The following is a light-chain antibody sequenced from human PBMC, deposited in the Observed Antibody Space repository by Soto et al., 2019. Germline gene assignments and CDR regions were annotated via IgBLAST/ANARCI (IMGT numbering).Light chain of an antibody. Sequence: DIQMTHAPSTLSASVGDRVTITCRASQTISSWLAWYQQKPGKAPKLLIYKASTLKSGVPSRFSGSGSGTEFTLTISSLQPDDFATYYCQQYNSYSAFGQGTRLEIK. CDR1: QTISSW. J-gene: IGKJ5*01. V-gene: IGKV1-5*03. CDR2: KAS. CDR3: QQYNSYSA.